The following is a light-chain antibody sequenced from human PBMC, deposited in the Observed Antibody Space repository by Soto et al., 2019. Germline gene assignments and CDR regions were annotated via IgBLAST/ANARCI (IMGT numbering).Light chain of an antibody. CDR2: WAS. CDR3: QQYYSCPPT. J-gene: IGKJ1*01. Sequence: DIVLTQSPDSLAVSLGERATINCKSSHKILCSSDNKNYLSWYQQRQGQPPKLLFYWASTRESGVPDRFSGSGSGTHFTLTTTSLQAEDVAVCYCQQYYSCPPTFGKRNEVDI. V-gene: IGKV4-1*01. CDR1: HKILCSSDNKNY.